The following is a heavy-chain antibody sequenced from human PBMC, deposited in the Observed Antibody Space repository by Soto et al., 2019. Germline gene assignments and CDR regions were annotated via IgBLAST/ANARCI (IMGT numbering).Heavy chain of an antibody. CDR2: INDRGSI. CDR1: GGSFSGYY. CDR3: ASGSHDILTGPPWVWYFDL. Sequence: QVQLQQWGAGPLRPLETLSLTCGVPGGSFSGYYWAWIRQSPGKGLEWIGEINDRGSINYNPSLKSRVSMSVDTSTNDYSLKLGSVTAADTAVYYCASGSHDILTGPPWVWYFDLWGRGTLVTVSS. J-gene: IGHJ2*01. V-gene: IGHV4-34*01. D-gene: IGHD3-9*01.